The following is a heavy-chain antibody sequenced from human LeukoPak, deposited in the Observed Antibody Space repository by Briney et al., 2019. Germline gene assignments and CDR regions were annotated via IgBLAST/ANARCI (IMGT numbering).Heavy chain of an antibody. V-gene: IGHV3-33*01. J-gene: IGHJ3*02. CDR3: ARDCSGGSCDAFDI. Sequence: GRSLRLSCAASGFTFSSYGMHWVRQAPGKGLEWVAVIWYDGSNKYYADSVKGRFTISRDNSKNTLYLQMNSLRAEDTAVYYCARDCSGGSCDAFDIWGQGTVVTVSS. D-gene: IGHD2-15*01. CDR2: IWYDGSNK. CDR1: GFTFSSYG.